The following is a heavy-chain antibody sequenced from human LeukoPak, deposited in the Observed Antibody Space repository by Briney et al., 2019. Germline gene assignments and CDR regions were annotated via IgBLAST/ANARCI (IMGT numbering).Heavy chain of an antibody. D-gene: IGHD4-23*01. J-gene: IGHJ4*02. Sequence: GGSLRLSCAASGFTFSSYSMNWVRQAPGKGLEWVSSISSSSSYIYYADSVKGRFTISRDNAKNSLYLQMNSLRAEDTAVYYCARERYGGNSGLYDDYWGQGTLVTVSS. CDR1: GFTFSSYS. CDR3: ARERYGGNSGLYDDY. V-gene: IGHV3-21*01. CDR2: ISSSSSYI.